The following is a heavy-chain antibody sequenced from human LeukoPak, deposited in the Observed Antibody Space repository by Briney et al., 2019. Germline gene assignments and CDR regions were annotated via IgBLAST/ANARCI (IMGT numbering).Heavy chain of an antibody. CDR3: ARDGWFGELDKDHFDY. CDR2: ISLSSTYT. CDR1: GFTFSDYR. Sequence: GGSLRLSCAASGFTFSDYRMSWIRQAPGKGLEWVSYISLSSTYTNYADSVKGRFTISRDNAKNLLYLQMNSLRVEDTAVYYCARDGWFGELDKDHFDYWGQGTLVTVSS. J-gene: IGHJ4*02. D-gene: IGHD3-10*01. V-gene: IGHV3-11*06.